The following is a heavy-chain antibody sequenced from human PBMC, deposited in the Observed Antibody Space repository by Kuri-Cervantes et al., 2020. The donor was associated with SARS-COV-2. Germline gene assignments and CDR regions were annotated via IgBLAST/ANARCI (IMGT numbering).Heavy chain of an antibody. D-gene: IGHD3-22*01. CDR3: ARDPNYDSSGYYGLTFDY. Sequence: ASVKVSCKASGYTFTGYGISWVRQAPGQGLEWMGWISAYNGNTNYVQKLQGRVTMTTDTSTSTAYMELRSLRSDDTAVYYCARDPNYDSSGYYGLTFDYWGQGTLVTVSS. CDR1: GYTFTGYG. CDR2: ISAYNGNT. V-gene: IGHV1-18*01. J-gene: IGHJ4*02.